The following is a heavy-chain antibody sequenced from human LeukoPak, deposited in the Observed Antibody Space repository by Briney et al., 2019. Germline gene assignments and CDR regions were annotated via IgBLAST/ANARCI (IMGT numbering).Heavy chain of an antibody. Sequence: AVSVKVSCKASGYTFTIYGISWVRQAPGQGLEWMGWISAYNGNTNYAQKLQGRVTMTTDTSTSTAYMELRSLRSDDTAVYYCARVNRKYFDYWGQGTLVTVSS. V-gene: IGHV1-18*01. CDR3: ARVNRKYFDY. D-gene: IGHD1-14*01. CDR2: ISAYNGNT. J-gene: IGHJ4*02. CDR1: GYTFTIYG.